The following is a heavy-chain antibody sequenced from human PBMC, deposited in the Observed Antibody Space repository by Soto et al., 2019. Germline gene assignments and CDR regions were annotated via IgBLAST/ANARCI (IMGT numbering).Heavy chain of an antibody. CDR3: ARGRYGAGSDH. Sequence: SETLSLTCAVSRGSISSGGYSWSWIRQPPGKGLEWIGYVFHSGSTYYSPSLQSRVTISIDGSKNQFYLELASVTAADTAVYYCARGRYGAGSDHWGQGILVAVSS. J-gene: IGHJ4*02. CDR1: RGSISSGGYS. CDR2: VFHSGST. D-gene: IGHD3-10*01. V-gene: IGHV4-30-2*01.